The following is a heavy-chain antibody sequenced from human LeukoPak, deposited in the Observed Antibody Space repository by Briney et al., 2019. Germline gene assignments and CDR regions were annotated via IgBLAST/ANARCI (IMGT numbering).Heavy chain of an antibody. V-gene: IGHV5-51*01. J-gene: IGHJ4*02. CDR2: IYPGDSDT. CDR3: TRPYYYDSSGYYDDY. CDR1: VYSFTSYW. D-gene: IGHD3-22*01. Sequence: GESLKISCKGSVYSFTSYWIGWVRQMPGKGLEWMGIIYPGDSDTRYSPSFQGQVTISADKSISTAYLQWSSLKASDTAMYYCTRPYYYDSSGYYDDYWGQGTLVTVSS.